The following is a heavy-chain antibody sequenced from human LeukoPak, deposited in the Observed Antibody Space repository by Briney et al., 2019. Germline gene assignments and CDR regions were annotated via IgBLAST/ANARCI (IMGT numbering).Heavy chain of an antibody. Sequence: GASVKVSCKASGYTFTSYAMHWVRQAPGQRLEWMGWINAGNGNTKYSQKFQGRVTITRDTSASTAYMELSSLRSEDTAVYYCARGFRRSDRGITMIGEFDYWGQGTLVTVSS. CDR1: GYTFTSYA. CDR3: ARGFRRSDRGITMIGEFDY. V-gene: IGHV1-3*01. D-gene: IGHD3-22*01. CDR2: INAGNGNT. J-gene: IGHJ4*02.